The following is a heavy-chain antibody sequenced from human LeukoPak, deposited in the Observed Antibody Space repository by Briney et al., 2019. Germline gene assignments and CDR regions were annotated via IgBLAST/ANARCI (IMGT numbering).Heavy chain of an antibody. CDR1: GYSFTSYW. Sequence: GESLKISCKGSGYSFTSYWIGWVRQMPGKGLEWMGIIYPGDSDTRYSPSFQGQVTISADKSISTAYLQWSSLKASDTAMYYCARLWYYDILTGYPFDYWGQGALDTVSS. CDR2: IYPGDSDT. CDR3: ARLWYYDILTGYPFDY. J-gene: IGHJ4*02. V-gene: IGHV5-51*01. D-gene: IGHD3-9*01.